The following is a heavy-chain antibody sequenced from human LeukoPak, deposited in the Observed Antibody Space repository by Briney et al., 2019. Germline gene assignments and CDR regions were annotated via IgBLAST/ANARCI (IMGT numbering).Heavy chain of an antibody. V-gene: IGHV3-7*01. CDR1: GFTFSSYW. J-gene: IGHJ4*02. Sequence: PGGSLRLSCAASGFTFSSYWMSWVRQAPGKGLEWVANIKQDGSEKYHVDSVKGRFTISRDNAKNSLYLQMNSLRAEDTAVYYCARILSGGSCQPPCIVGANFDYWGQGTLVTVSS. CDR3: ARILSGGSCQPPCIVGANFDY. CDR2: IKQDGSEK. D-gene: IGHD2-15*01.